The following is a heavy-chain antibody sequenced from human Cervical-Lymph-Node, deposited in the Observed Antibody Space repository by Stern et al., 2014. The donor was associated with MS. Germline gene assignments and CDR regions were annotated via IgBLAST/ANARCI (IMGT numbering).Heavy chain of an antibody. CDR2: ISCSSSYI. CDR3: ARYQYYYDSSGFDY. D-gene: IGHD3-22*01. J-gene: IGHJ4*02. Sequence: EVQLEDSGGGLVKPGGSLTLSCAASGFTFSSYSMNWVRQAPGKGLEWVSSISCSSSYIYYADSVKGRFTISRDNAKNSLYLQMNSLRAEDTAVYYCARYQYYYDSSGFDYWGQGTLVTVSS. CDR1: GFTFSSYS. V-gene: IGHV3-21*01.